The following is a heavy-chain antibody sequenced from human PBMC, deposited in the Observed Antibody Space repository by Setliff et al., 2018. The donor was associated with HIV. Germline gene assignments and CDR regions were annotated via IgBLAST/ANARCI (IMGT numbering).Heavy chain of an antibody. J-gene: IGHJ4*02. D-gene: IGHD5-18*01. V-gene: IGHV4-59*01. CDR2: IYYSGST. CDR1: GGSISSFY. CDR3: ARAGSYGWDY. Sequence: SETLSLTCTVSGGSISSFYWTWIRQPPGKGLEWIGYIYYSGSTNYNPSLKSRLTISVDMSKNQVSLKLSSVTAADTAVYYCARAGSYGWDYWGQGTLVTVSS.